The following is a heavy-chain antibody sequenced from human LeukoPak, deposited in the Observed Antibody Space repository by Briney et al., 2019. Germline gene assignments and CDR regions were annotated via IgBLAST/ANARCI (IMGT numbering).Heavy chain of an antibody. CDR3: ARAISGYYGGIYYYYYMDV. CDR1: GFTFSSYT. CDR2: ISSSSSTI. D-gene: IGHD3-22*01. Sequence: GGSLRLSCAASGFTFSSYTMNWVRQAPGKGLEWVSYISSSSSTIYYADSVKGRFTISRDNAKNSLYLQMNSLRAEDTAVYYCARAISGYYGGIYYYYYMDVWGKGPTVTVSS. V-gene: IGHV3-48*04. J-gene: IGHJ6*03.